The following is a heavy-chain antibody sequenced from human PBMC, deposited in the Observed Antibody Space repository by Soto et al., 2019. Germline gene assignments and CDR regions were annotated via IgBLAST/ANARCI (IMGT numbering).Heavy chain of an antibody. CDR1: GGSFSGYY. CDR2: INHSGST. D-gene: IGHD3-9*01. CDR3: ARGPPYYDILTGYYVAYYYMDV. J-gene: IGHJ6*03. V-gene: IGHV4-34*01. Sequence: PSETPSLTCAVYGGSFSGYYWSWIRQPPGKGLEWIGEINHSGSTNYNPSLKSRVTMSVDTSKNQFSLKLSSVTAADTAVYYCARGPPYYDILTGYYVAYYYMDVWGKGTTVTVSS.